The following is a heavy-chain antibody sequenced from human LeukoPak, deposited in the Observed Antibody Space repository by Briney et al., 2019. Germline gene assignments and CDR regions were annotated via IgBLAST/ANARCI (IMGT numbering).Heavy chain of an antibody. Sequence: GGSLRLSCAASGFTFSNYWMSWVRQAPGKGLEWVANIQPDGSEKYFVDSVKGRFTISRDNAKNSLYLQMDSLRAEDTAAYYCARGRGYSGYDNYYFDYWGQGSLVTVSS. CDR2: IQPDGSEK. CDR3: ARGRGYSGYDNYYFDY. D-gene: IGHD5-12*01. V-gene: IGHV3-7*01. CDR1: GFTFSNYW. J-gene: IGHJ4*02.